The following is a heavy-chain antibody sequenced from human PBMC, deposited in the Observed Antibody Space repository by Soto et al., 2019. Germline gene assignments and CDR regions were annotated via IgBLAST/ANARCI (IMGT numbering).Heavy chain of an antibody. V-gene: IGHV3-30-3*01. CDR3: ARDLPLYGSSFGEGY. D-gene: IGHD6-6*01. Sequence: QVQLVESGGGVVQPGRSLRLSCAASGFTFSSYAMHWVRQAPGKGLEWVAVISYDGSNKYYADSVKGRFTISRDNSKNTLYLQMNSLRAEDTAVYYCARDLPLYGSSFGEGYWGQGTLVTVSS. CDR1: GFTFSSYA. CDR2: ISYDGSNK. J-gene: IGHJ4*02.